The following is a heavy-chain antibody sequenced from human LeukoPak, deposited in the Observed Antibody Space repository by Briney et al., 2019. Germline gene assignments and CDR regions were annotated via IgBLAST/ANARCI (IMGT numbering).Heavy chain of an antibody. V-gene: IGHV3-21*01. CDR2: ITASSSYI. Sequence: PGGSLRLSCAASGFTFSTYYMNWVRQAPGKGLEWVSSITASSSYIYYADSVKGRFTISRDNAKNSLYLQMNSLRAEDTAVYYCARAVGDSSGWYYYYYYMDVWGKGTTVTVSS. CDR3: ARAVGDSSGWYYYYYYMDV. J-gene: IGHJ6*03. D-gene: IGHD6-19*01. CDR1: GFTFSTYY.